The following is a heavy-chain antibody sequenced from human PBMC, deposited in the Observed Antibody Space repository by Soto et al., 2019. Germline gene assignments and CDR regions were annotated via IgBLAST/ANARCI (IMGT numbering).Heavy chain of an antibody. D-gene: IGHD5-18*01. J-gene: IGHJ4*02. CDR3: AKGESNSYGYGRLDY. CDR1: GFTFSSYA. CDR2: ISGSGGST. V-gene: IGHV3-23*01. Sequence: GGSLRLSCAASGFTFSSYAMSWVRQAPGKGLEWVSAISGSGGSTYYADSVKGRFTISRDNSKNTLYLQMNSLRAEDTAVYYCAKGESNSYGYGRLDYWGQGTLVTVSS.